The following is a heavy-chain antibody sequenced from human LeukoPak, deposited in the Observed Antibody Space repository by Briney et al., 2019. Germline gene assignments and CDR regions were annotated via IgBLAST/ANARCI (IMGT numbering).Heavy chain of an antibody. CDR3: ARGPTYSSGRYDDAFDI. D-gene: IGHD6-19*01. J-gene: IGHJ3*02. V-gene: IGHV1-2*02. CDR2: INPNSGGT. CDR1: GYTFTGYY. Sequence: GASVKVSCKASGYTFTGYYMHWVRQAPGQGLEWMGWINPNSGGTNYAQKFQGRVTMTRDTSISTAYVELSRLRSDDTAVYYCARGPTYSSGRYDDAFDIWGQGTMVTVSS.